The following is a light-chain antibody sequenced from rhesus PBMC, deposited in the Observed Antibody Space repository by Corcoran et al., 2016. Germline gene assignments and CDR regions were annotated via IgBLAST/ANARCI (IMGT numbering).Light chain of an antibody. V-gene: IGKV1-43*01. CDR3: LQYNNDPWT. J-gene: IGKJ1*01. Sequence: DIQMTQSPSSLSASAGDRVTITCRASQGISTYLNWYQQKPGNASKRLIYAASSLESGVPSRFSGSGSGTEFTLTISSLQPEDFATYYCLQYNNDPWTFDQGTKVEIK. CDR2: AAS. CDR1: QGISTY.